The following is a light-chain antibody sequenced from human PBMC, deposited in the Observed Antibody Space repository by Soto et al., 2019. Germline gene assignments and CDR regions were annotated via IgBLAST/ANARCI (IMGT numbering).Light chain of an antibody. Sequence: IVLKLSPATLSLSPGKRATLSCRASQNISNYLIWYQQKPGQAPRLLIFGVSSRATGIPDRFSGSGSGTDFILTTSRLEPEDFAVYYCQQYNNWPGTFGHGTKVDIK. J-gene: IGKJ1*01. V-gene: IGKV3-11*01. CDR1: QNISNY. CDR3: QQYNNWPGT. CDR2: GVS.